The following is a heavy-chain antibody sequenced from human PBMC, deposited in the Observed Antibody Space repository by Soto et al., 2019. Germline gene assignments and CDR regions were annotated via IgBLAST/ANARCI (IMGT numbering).Heavy chain of an antibody. J-gene: IGHJ4*02. CDR3: ARGLITFGGLIVNYFDN. V-gene: IGHV3-53*01. CDR1: GFTVSSNY. Sequence: PGGSLRLSCAASGFTVSSNYMGWVRQAPGKGLEWVSVIYSGGDTYYADSVKGRFTSSRDISKNTLYLQLNSLTAEDTAVYYCARGLITFGGLIVNYFDNWGQGT. D-gene: IGHD3-16*02. CDR2: IYSGGDT.